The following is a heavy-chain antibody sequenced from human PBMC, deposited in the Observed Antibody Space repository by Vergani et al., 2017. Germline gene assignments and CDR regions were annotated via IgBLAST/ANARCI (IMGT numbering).Heavy chain of an antibody. Sequence: QVQLVETGGGVVQPGGSLRLYCATSGFSFNTYGAHWVRQAPGKGLEWVAFIGYDGRIKYNVDSAKGRFTISRDTSKKTLSLQMRSLRADDTAVYYCAKXGRENSDYGYFDYWGQGTLVTVSS. V-gene: IGHV3-30*02. D-gene: IGHD4-17*01. CDR2: IGYDGRIK. CDR3: AKXGRENSDYGYFDY. J-gene: IGHJ4*02. CDR1: GFSFNTYG.